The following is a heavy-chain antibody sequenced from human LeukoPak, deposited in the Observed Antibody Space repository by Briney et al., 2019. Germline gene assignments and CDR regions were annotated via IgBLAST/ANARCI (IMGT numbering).Heavy chain of an antibody. V-gene: IGHV3-23*01. D-gene: IGHD3-22*01. CDR2: ISGSGGST. CDR3: AKVPLYYYDSSPFDI. J-gene: IGHJ3*02. CDR1: GFTFSSYA. Sequence: GGSLRLSCAASGFTFSSYAMSWVRQAPVKGLEWVSAISGSGGSTYYADSVKGRFTISRDNSKNTLYLQMNSLRAEDTAVYYCAKVPLYYYDSSPFDIWGQGTMVTVSS.